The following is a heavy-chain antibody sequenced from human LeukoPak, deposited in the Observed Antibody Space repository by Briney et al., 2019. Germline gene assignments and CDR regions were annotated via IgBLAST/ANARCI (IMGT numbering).Heavy chain of an antibody. Sequence: GGSLRLSCAASGFTFSSYGMHWVRQAPGKGLEWVGRIKSKTDGGTTDYAAPVKGRFTISRDDSKNTVYLQMNSLKTEDTAVYYCTTSIDYYGSGSYLSRFDPWGQGTLVAVSS. J-gene: IGHJ5*02. CDR3: TTSIDYYGSGSYLSRFDP. CDR2: IKSKTDGGTT. V-gene: IGHV3-15*01. D-gene: IGHD3-10*01. CDR1: GFTFSSYG.